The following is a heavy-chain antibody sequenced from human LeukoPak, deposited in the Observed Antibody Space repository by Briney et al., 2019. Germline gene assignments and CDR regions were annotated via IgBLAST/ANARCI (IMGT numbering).Heavy chain of an antibody. Sequence: PGGSLRLSCAASGFTFSSYAMSWVRQAPGKGLEWVSVISGSGGSTYYADSVKGRFTISRDNSKNTLYLQMNSLRAEDTAVYYCAAVITIFGVVIENDYWGQGTLVTVSS. D-gene: IGHD3-3*01. V-gene: IGHV3-23*01. CDR3: AAVITIFGVVIENDY. J-gene: IGHJ4*02. CDR1: GFTFSSYA. CDR2: ISGSGGST.